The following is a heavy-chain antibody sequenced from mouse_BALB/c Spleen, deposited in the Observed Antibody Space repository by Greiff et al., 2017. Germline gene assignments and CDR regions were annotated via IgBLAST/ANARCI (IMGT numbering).Heavy chain of an antibody. J-gene: IGHJ3*01. Sequence: EVKLMESGGGLVQPGGSRKLSCAASGFTFSSFGMHWVRQAPEKGLEWVAYISSGSSTIYYADTVKGRFTLSTDNPKNTLFLQMTSLRSEDTAMYYCARDAPWFAYWGQGTLVTVSA. V-gene: IGHV5-17*02. CDR2: ISSGSSTI. CDR3: ARDAPWFAY. CDR1: GFTFSSFG.